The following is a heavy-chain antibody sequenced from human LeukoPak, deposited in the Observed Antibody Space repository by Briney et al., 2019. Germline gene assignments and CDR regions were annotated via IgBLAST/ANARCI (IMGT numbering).Heavy chain of an antibody. V-gene: IGHV3-23*01. CDR3: AKCAFLGSFDY. J-gene: IGHJ4*02. CDR2: ISGRGVTT. Sequence: GGSLRLSCAASGFTFNSYAMRWVRQAPGKGLEWVSAISGRGVTTYYADSVKGRFTISRDNSENTLYLQMNSLRAEDTAVYYCAKCAFLGSFDYWGQGTLVTVSS. CDR1: GFTFNSYA. D-gene: IGHD2-15*01.